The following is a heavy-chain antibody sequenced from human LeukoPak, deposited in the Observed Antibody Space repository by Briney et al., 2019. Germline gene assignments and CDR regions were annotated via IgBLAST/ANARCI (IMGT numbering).Heavy chain of an antibody. J-gene: IGHJ4*02. CDR2: MNPNSGNT. CDR1: GYTFTIYD. V-gene: IGHV1-8*01. D-gene: IGHD3-22*01. CDR3: ARVFPSYYYDSSGPTDY. Sequence: ASVKVSCKASGYTFTIYDINWVRQATGQGLEWMGWMNPNSGNTGYAQKFQGRVTMTRNTSISTAYMELSSLRSEDTAVYYCARVFPSYYYDSSGPTDYWGQGTLVTVSS.